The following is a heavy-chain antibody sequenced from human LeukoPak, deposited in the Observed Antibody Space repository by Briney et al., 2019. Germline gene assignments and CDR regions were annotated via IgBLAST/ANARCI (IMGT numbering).Heavy chain of an antibody. CDR3: ARDVVGATEFDY. J-gene: IGHJ4*02. CDR1: GGTFSSYA. D-gene: IGHD1-26*01. Sequence: ASVTVSCKASGGTFSSYAISWVRQAPGQGLEWMGRIIPILGIANYAQKFQGRVTITADKSTSTAYMELSSLRSEDTAVYYCARDVVGATEFDYWGQGTLVTVSS. V-gene: IGHV1-69*04. CDR2: IIPILGIA.